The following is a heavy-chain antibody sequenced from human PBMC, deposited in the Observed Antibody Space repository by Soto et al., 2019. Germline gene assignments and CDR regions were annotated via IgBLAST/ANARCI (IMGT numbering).Heavy chain of an antibody. CDR3: ARAYSSSSCGY. D-gene: IGHD6-6*01. CDR1: GFTFSSYG. CDR2: IWYDGSNK. V-gene: IGHV3-33*01. Sequence: PGGSLRLSCAASGFTFSSYGMHWVRQAPGKGLEWVAVIWYDGSNKYYADSVKGRSTISRDNSKNTLYLQMNSLRAEDTAVYYCARAYSSSSCGYWGQGTLVTVS. J-gene: IGHJ4*02.